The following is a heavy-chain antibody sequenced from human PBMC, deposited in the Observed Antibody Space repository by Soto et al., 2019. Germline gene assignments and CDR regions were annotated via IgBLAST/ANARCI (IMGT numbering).Heavy chain of an antibody. CDR1: GGTFSSYT. J-gene: IGHJ3*02. Sequence: QVQLVQSGAEVKKPGSSVKVSCKASGGTFSSYTISWVRQAPGQGLEWKGRIIPILGIANYAQKFQGRVTITADKSTSTAYMELSSLRSEDTAVYYCASAPYYYYDSSGYWDIWGQGTMVTVSS. CDR2: IIPILGIA. CDR3: ASAPYYYYDSSGYWDI. D-gene: IGHD3-22*01. V-gene: IGHV1-69*02.